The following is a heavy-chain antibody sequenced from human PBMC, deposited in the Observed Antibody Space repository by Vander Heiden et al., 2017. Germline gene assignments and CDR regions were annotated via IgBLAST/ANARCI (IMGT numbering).Heavy chain of an antibody. Sequence: EVQMVESGGGLVQPGGSLRRSCSASGFAFSSYAMSLVRQAPGKALEWVSCISSGSGGDTFYADSVKGRYTISRDNTKNTLYLQMNSLRDEDTAVYYCAKHTDFWSGYYTSGAFDIWGQGTMVTVSS. CDR3: AKHTDFWSGYYTSGAFDI. V-gene: IGHV3-23*04. CDR2: ISSGSGGDT. D-gene: IGHD3-3*01. CDR1: GFAFSSYA. J-gene: IGHJ3*02.